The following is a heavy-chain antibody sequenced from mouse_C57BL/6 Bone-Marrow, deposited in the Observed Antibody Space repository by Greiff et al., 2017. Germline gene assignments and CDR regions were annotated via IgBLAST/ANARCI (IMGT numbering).Heavy chain of an antibody. CDR2: IWPGGGP. Sequence: VQGVESGPGLVAPSQSLSITCTVSGFSLTSYAISWVRQPPGKGLEWLGVIWPGGGPNYNSALKSRLSISKDNSKSQVFLKMNSLQTDDTARYYCARNPYYGSVYFDYWGQGTTLTVSS. J-gene: IGHJ2*01. CDR3: ARNPYYGSVYFDY. CDR1: GFSLTSYA. D-gene: IGHD1-1*01. V-gene: IGHV2-9-1*01.